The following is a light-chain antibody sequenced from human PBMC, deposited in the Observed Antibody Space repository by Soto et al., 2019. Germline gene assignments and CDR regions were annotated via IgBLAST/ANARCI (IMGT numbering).Light chain of an antibody. J-gene: IGKJ3*01. CDR2: GAS. CDR3: QKYNSAPFT. V-gene: IGKV1-27*01. CDR1: LGISNF. Sequence: DIQMTQSPSSLSASVGDRLTITCRASLGISNFLAWYQQKPGKVPELLIYGASTLQSGVPSRFGGRGSGTDFTLTISSLQPEDVATYYCQKYNSAPFTFGPGTKVDIK.